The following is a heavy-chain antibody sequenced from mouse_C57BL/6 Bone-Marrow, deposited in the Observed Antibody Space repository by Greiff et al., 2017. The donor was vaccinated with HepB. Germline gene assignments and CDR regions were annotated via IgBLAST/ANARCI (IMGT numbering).Heavy chain of an antibody. CDR2: INPNNGGT. Sequence: EVQLQQSGPELVKPGASVKISCKASGYTFTDYYMNWVKQSHGKSLEWIGDINPNNGGTSYNQKFKGKATLTVDKSSSTAYMELRSLTSEDSAVYYCARSGSVFYYWGQGTTLTVSS. D-gene: IGHD1-1*01. CDR3: ARSGSVFYY. J-gene: IGHJ2*01. CDR1: GYTFTDYY. V-gene: IGHV1-26*01.